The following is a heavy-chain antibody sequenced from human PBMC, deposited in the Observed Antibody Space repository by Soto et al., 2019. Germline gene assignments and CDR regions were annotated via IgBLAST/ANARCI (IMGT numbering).Heavy chain of an antibody. J-gene: IGHJ6*02. V-gene: IGHV4-34*01. CDR3: ARERPTMVRGVKNYYYYGMDV. Sequence: SETLSLTCAVYGGSFSGYYWSWIRQPPGKGLEWIGEINHSGSTNYNPSLKSRVTISVDTSKNQFSLKLSSVTAADTAVYYCARERPTMVRGVKNYYYYGMDVWGQGTTVTVSS. CDR1: GGSFSGYY. CDR2: INHSGST. D-gene: IGHD3-10*01.